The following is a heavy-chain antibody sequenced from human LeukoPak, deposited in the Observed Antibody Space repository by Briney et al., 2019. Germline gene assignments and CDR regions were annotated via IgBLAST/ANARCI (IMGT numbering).Heavy chain of an antibody. CDR2: MYGDGST. Sequence: GGSLRLSCAASGFSVSTNFMTWVRQAPGKGLDWVSIMYGDGSTYNADSVKGRFTISRDNSNNTVFLQMNSLRAEDTAVYYCAKSFETGTYYGPNAFEIWGQGTMVTVSS. J-gene: IGHJ3*02. CDR1: GFSVSTNF. CDR3: AKSFETGTYYGPNAFEI. D-gene: IGHD3-22*01. V-gene: IGHV3-66*01.